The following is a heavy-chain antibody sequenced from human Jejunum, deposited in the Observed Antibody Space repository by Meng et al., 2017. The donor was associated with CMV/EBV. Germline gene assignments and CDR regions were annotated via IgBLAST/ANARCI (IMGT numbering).Heavy chain of an antibody. CDR1: GSYY. V-gene: IGHV4-61*01. CDR3: ARAGRYCSSTSCSNWYFDL. D-gene: IGHD2-2*01. Sequence: GSYYWTWIRQPPGKGLEWIGYIYYSGSTNYNPSLKSRVTVSLDTSKNQFSLKLKSVTAADTAVYYCARAGRYCSSTSCSNWYFDLWGRGTLVTVSS. J-gene: IGHJ2*01. CDR2: IYYSGST.